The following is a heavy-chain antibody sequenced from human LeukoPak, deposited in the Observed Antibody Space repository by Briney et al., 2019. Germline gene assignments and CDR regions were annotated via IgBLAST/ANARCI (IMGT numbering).Heavy chain of an antibody. CDR2: INSDGSST. CDR1: GFTFSSYW. CDR3: AREGPNYYGSGSSFDY. J-gene: IGHJ4*02. D-gene: IGHD3-10*01. V-gene: IGHV3-74*01. Sequence: GGSLRLSCAASGFTFSSYWMHWVRQAPGKGLVWVSHINSDGSSTSYADSVKGRFTISRDNAKNTLYLQMNSLRAEDTAVYYCAREGPNYYGSGSSFDYWGQGTLVTVSS.